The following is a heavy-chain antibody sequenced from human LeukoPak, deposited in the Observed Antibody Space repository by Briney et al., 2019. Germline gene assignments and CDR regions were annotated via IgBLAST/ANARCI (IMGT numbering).Heavy chain of an antibody. Sequence: SVKVSCKASGGTFSSYAISWVRQAPGQGLEWMGGIIPIFGTANYAQKFQGRVTITADESTSTAYMELSSLRSEDTAVYYCARVSDYGDYVFDYWGQGTLVTVSS. D-gene: IGHD4-17*01. V-gene: IGHV1-69*13. CDR3: ARVSDYGDYVFDY. CDR2: IIPIFGTA. J-gene: IGHJ4*02. CDR1: GGTFSSYA.